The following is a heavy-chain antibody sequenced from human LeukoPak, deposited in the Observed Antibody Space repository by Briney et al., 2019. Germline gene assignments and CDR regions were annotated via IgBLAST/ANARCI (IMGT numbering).Heavy chain of an antibody. CDR1: GFTFSSYA. CDR3: AKAPYSGSYYCPDY. J-gene: IGHJ4*02. D-gene: IGHD1-26*01. Sequence: GGSLRLSCAASGFTFSSYAMYWVRQAPGKGLEWVAFIRYDGSNKYYADSVKGRFTISRDNSKNTLYLQMNSLRAEDTAVYYCAKAPYSGSYYCPDYWGQGTLVTVSS. V-gene: IGHV3-30*02. CDR2: IRYDGSNK.